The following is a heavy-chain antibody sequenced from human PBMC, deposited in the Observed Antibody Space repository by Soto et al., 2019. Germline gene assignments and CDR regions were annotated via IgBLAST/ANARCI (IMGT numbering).Heavy chain of an antibody. CDR1: GFTFSSYG. CDR2: ISYDGSNK. J-gene: IGHJ6*02. V-gene: IGHV3-30*18. Sequence: GGSLRLSCAASGFTFSSYGMHWVRQAPGKGLEWVAVISYDGSNKYYADSVKGRFTISRDNSKNTLYLQMNSLRAEDTAVYYCAKDFEYSSSSHYYYGMDIWGQGTTVTVSS. D-gene: IGHD6-6*01. CDR3: AKDFEYSSSSHYYYGMDI.